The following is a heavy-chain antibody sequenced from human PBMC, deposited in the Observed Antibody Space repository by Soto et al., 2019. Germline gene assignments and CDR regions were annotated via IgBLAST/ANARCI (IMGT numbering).Heavy chain of an antibody. Sequence: QVQLVQSGAEVKKPGASVKVFCKATGYNITGYYMHWVRQAPGQWLEWMGWINANSGGTNYAQKFQGWVTMTRDTSICTVYMQLSRLRSDDTAVYYCARAWGGIAVVPAHRSYGMDVWGQGTTVIVSS. J-gene: IGHJ6*02. CDR1: GYNITGYY. V-gene: IGHV1-2*04. D-gene: IGHD2-2*01. CDR3: ARAWGGIAVVPAHRSYGMDV. CDR2: INANSGGT.